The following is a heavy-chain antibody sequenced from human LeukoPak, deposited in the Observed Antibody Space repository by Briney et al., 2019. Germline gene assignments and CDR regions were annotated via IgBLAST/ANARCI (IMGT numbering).Heavy chain of an antibody. CDR2: IKQDGSET. Sequence: GGSLRLSCAASGFTFSTYWMSWVRQAPGKGLEWVANIKQDGSETYYVDSVKGRFTISRDNAKNSLYLQMNGLRAEDTAVYYCARDRGADRFDYSGQGGLGTVSS. V-gene: IGHV3-7*01. J-gene: IGHJ4*02. CDR1: GFTFSTYW. D-gene: IGHD3-10*01. CDR3: ARDRGADRFDY.